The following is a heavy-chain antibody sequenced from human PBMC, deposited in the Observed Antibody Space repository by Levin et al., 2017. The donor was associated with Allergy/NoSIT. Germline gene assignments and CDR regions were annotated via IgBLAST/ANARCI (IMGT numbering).Heavy chain of an antibody. CDR2: ISAYNGNT. CDR1: GYTFTSYG. D-gene: IGHD3-10*01. Sequence: ASVKVSCKASGYTFTSYGISWVRQAPGQGLEWMGWISAYNGNTNYAQKLQGRVTMTTDTSTSTAYMELRSLRSDDTAVYYCARDRLLWFGEPSNFDYWGQGTLVTVSS. CDR3: ARDRLLWFGEPSNFDY. J-gene: IGHJ4*02. V-gene: IGHV1-18*01.